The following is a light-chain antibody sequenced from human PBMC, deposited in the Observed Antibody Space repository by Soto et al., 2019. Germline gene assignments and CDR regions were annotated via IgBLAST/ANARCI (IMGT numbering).Light chain of an antibody. J-gene: IGKJ3*01. Sequence: DIQMTQSPSTLAASVGDRVTITCRASQNINRWLAWYQQKPGKAPKVLIYDASSLESGVPSRFSGSGSGTEFTFTITSLQPDDFATYYCEQYDGYFGPGTKVDFK. V-gene: IGKV1-5*01. CDR2: DAS. CDR1: QNINRW. CDR3: EQYDGY.